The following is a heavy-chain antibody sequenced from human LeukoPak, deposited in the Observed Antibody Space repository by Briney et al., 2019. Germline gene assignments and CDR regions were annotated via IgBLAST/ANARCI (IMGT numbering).Heavy chain of an antibody. CDR1: GDTFNNFA. CDR2: MNPNSGNT. CDR3: ARAASYSSSGKTRKNYYFDY. Sequence: ASVKVSCKASGDTFNNFAISWVRQAPGQGLEWMGWMNPNSGNTGYAQKFQGRVTMTRNTSISTAYMELSSLRSEDTAVYYCARAASYSSSGKTRKNYYFDYWSQGTLVTVSS. D-gene: IGHD6-13*01. J-gene: IGHJ4*02. V-gene: IGHV1-8*01.